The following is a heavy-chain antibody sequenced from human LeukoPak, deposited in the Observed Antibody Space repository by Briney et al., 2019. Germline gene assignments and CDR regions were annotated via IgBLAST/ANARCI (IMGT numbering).Heavy chain of an antibody. J-gene: IGHJ4*02. CDR2: IIPIFGTA. D-gene: IGHD3-10*01. CDR3: TREHRGGYYFDY. CDR1: GYTFTDYY. V-gene: IGHV1-69*13. Sequence: GASVKVSCKASGYTFTDYYMHWVRQAPGQGLEWMGGIIPIFGTANYAQKFQGRVTITADESTSTAYMELSSLRSEDTAVYYCTREHRGGYYFDYWGQGTLVTVSS.